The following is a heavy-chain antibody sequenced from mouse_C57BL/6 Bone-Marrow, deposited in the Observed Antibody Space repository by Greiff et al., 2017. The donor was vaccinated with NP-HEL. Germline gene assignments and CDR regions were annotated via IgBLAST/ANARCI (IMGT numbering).Heavy chain of an antibody. Sequence: QVTLKESGPGILQPSQTLSLTCSFSGFSLSTFGMGVGRIRQPSGKGLEWLAHIWWVDDKYSNPALQRWPTISKDTSKNQVFLKIAIVATPDTATDYCARMGDYDWYYFDYWGQGTTLTVSS. J-gene: IGHJ2*01. CDR1: GFSLSTFGMG. CDR2: IWWVDDK. V-gene: IGHV8-8*01. D-gene: IGHD2-4*01. CDR3: ARMGDYDWYYFDY.